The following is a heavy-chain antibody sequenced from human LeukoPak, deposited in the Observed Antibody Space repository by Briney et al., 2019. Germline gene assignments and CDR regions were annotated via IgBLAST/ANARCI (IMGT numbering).Heavy chain of an antibody. D-gene: IGHD6-19*01. CDR3: ARGGGYSSSFDY. Sequence: SETLSLTCTVSGDSISRSSYYWGWIRQPPGKGLEWIGSVYYSGSTYYNPSLKTRVTVSVDTSKNQCSLKLSSVTAVDTAVYYCARGGGYSSSFDYWGQGTLVTVSS. J-gene: IGHJ4*02. CDR1: GDSISRSSYY. V-gene: IGHV4-39*01. CDR2: VYYSGST.